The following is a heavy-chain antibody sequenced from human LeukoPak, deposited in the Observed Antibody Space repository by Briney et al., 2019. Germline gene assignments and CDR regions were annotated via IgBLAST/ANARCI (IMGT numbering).Heavy chain of an antibody. D-gene: IGHD4-17*01. CDR3: AREGDYGDYSKSFYYMDV. Sequence: SETLSLTCTVSGGYIGSYYWSWIRQPAGKGLEWIGRIYTSENTDYNPSLKSRVTMSVDMSTSQFSLRLTSVTAADTAAYYCAREGDYGDYSKSFYYMDVWGKGTTVTVSS. J-gene: IGHJ6*03. CDR1: GGYIGSYY. V-gene: IGHV4-4*07. CDR2: IYTSENT.